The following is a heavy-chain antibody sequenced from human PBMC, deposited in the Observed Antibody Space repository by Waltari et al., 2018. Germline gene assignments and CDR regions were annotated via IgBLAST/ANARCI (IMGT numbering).Heavy chain of an antibody. CDR1: GFSFSYYH. CDR3: ARDRSIDDAFDI. D-gene: IGHD3-16*02. J-gene: IGHJ3*02. Sequence: QVHLVESGGGLVKPGGSLRLSCEASGFSFSYYHMGWIRQAPGKGREWVSHITSSGTIMYYADSVKGRFTISRDDAKNSLYLRMNSLRAGDTAVYYCARDRSIDDAFDIWGQGTMVTVSS. CDR2: ITSSGTIM. V-gene: IGHV3-11*04.